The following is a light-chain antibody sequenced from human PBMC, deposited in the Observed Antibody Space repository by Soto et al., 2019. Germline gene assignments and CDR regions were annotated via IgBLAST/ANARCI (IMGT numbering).Light chain of an antibody. Sequence: QSVLTQPPSASGSPGQSVTISCTGTSRDVGGYNYVSWYQQYPGKVPKLMIYEVNKRPSGVPDRFSGSKSGNTASLTVSVLQAEDEADYYCTSYAGGNNVFGTGTKLTVL. CDR2: EVN. J-gene: IGLJ1*01. V-gene: IGLV2-8*01. CDR1: SRDVGGYNY. CDR3: TSYAGGNNV.